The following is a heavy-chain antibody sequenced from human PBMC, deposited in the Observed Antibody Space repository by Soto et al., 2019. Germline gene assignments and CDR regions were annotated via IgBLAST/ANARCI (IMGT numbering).Heavy chain of an antibody. J-gene: IGHJ5*02. D-gene: IGHD6-6*01. CDR2: INHSGST. V-gene: IGHV4-34*01. Sequence: SETLSLTCAVYGGSFSGYYWSWIRQPPGKGLEWIGEINHSGSTNYNPSLKSRVTISVDTSKNQFSLKLSSVTAADTAVYYCAREEGGGIAARSAWFDPWGQGTLVTVSS. CDR3: AREEGGGIAARSAWFDP. CDR1: GGSFSGYY.